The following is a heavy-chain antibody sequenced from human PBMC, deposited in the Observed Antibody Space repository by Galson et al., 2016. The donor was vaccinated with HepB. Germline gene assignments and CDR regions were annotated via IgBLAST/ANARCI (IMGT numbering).Heavy chain of an antibody. J-gene: IGHJ3*02. V-gene: IGHV4-34*01. CDR3: AKIRDGYEPYDGFDI. D-gene: IGHD5-24*01. Sequence: SETLSLTCAVYGGSPSGPYWSWIRQPPGKGLEWNGEIYHSRRNNYNTPLKTRVPISLNMSKNHFSLKLSSVNAGVTAVYYCAKIRDGYEPYDGFDIWGQGTMVIVSS. CDR1: GGSPSGPY. CDR2: IYHSRRN.